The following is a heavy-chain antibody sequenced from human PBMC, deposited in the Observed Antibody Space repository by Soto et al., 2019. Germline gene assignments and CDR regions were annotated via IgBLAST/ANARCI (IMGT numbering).Heavy chain of an antibody. CDR3: AKVRGYYDSSGYLAPSDY. V-gene: IGHV3-30*18. D-gene: IGHD3-22*01. J-gene: IGHJ4*02. Sequence: GGSLRLSCAASGFTFSSYGMHWVRQAPGKGLEWVAVISYDGSNKYYADSVKGRFTISRDNSKNTLYLQMNSLRAEDTAVYYCAKVRGYYDSSGYLAPSDYWGQGTLVTVSS. CDR1: GFTFSSYG. CDR2: ISYDGSNK.